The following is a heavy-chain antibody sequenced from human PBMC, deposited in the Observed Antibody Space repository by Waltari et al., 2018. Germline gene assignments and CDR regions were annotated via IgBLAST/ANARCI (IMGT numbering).Heavy chain of an antibody. V-gene: IGHV3-23*01. Sequence: EVQLLESGGGLVQPGGSLRLSCAASGFTFSSYAMSWVRQDPGKGLEWVSAISGSGGNTYYADSVKGRFTISRDNSKNTLYLQMNSLRAEDTAVYYCAKDSGYGSGSYSWFDPWGQGTLVTVSS. CDR3: AKDSGYGSGSYSWFDP. CDR1: GFTFSSYA. J-gene: IGHJ5*02. CDR2: ISGSGGNT. D-gene: IGHD3-10*01.